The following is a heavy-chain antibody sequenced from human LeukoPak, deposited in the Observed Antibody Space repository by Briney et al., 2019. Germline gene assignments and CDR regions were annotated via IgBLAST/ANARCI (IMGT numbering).Heavy chain of an antibody. Sequence: GGSLRLSCAAAGFTFSSYAMSWVRQAPGKGLEWVSAISGGGVGTYYADSVKGRFTISRDNSKNTLYLQMNSLRAEDTAVYYCAKDLRLFHANWFDPWGQGTLVTVSS. CDR1: GFTFSSYA. V-gene: IGHV3-23*01. CDR2: ISGGGVGT. CDR3: AKDLRLFHANWFDP. J-gene: IGHJ5*02. D-gene: IGHD3-22*01.